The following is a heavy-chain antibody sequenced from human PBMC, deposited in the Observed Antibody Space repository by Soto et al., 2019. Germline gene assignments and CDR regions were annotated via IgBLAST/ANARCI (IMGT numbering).Heavy chain of an antibody. CDR1: GGSFSGYY. D-gene: IGHD5-18*01. CDR2: MNRSGST. J-gene: IGHJ4*02. V-gene: IGHV4-34*01. CDR3: ARVEIGYSYGLFDY. Sequence: PSETLSLTCAVYGGSFSGYYWSWIRQPPGKGLEWIGEMNRSGSTNYNPSLKSRVTISVDTSKNQFSLKLSSVTAADTAVYYCARVEIGYSYGLFDYWGQGTLVTGSS.